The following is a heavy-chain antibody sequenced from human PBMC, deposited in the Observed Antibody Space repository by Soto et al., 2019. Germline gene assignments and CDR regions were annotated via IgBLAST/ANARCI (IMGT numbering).Heavy chain of an antibody. Sequence: QLQLQESGPGLVKPSETLSLTCTVSGGSISSSSYYWGWIRQPPGKGLEWIGSIYYSGSTYYNPSLKSRVTISVDTPKNQFSLKLSSVTAADTAVYYCVSHYDSSGYYSNAFDIWGQGTMVTVSS. CDR3: VSHYDSSGYYSNAFDI. V-gene: IGHV4-39*01. CDR2: IYYSGST. J-gene: IGHJ3*02. CDR1: GGSISSSSYY. D-gene: IGHD3-22*01.